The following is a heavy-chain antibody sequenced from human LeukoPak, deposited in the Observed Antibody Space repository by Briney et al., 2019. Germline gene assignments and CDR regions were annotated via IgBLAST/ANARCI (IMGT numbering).Heavy chain of an antibody. Sequence: PGGSLRLSCAASGFTFSSYGMHWVRQAPGKGLEWVAFIRYDGSNKYYADSVKGRFTISRDNSKNTLYLQMNSLRAEDTAVYYCAKAEDGYNGGGAFDIWGQGTMVTVSS. J-gene: IGHJ3*02. CDR1: GFTFSSYG. V-gene: IGHV3-30*02. D-gene: IGHD5-24*01. CDR2: IRYDGSNK. CDR3: AKAEDGYNGGGAFDI.